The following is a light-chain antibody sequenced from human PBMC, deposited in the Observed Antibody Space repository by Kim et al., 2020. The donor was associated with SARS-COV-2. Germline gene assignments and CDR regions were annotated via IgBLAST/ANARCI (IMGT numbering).Light chain of an antibody. CDR1: DIGSKN. Sequence: APGKTAAITCGGNDIGSKNVHWYQQKPGQAPVLVISYDNDRPSGIPERFTGSNSGNTAALTISRVEAGDEADYYCQVWESTTDPVVFGGGTQLTVL. J-gene: IGLJ2*01. CDR3: QVWESTTDPVV. CDR2: YDN. V-gene: IGLV3-21*01.